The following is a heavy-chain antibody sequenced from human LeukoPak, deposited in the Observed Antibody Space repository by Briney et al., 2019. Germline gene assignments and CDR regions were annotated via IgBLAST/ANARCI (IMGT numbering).Heavy chain of an antibody. V-gene: IGHV3-30*04. CDR1: GFTFSSYA. CDR3: ARESTDCSSTSCYAEYFDY. CDR2: ISYDGSNK. J-gene: IGHJ4*02. Sequence: PGRSLRLSCAASGFTFSSYAKHWVRQAPGKGLEWVAVISYDGSNKYYADSVKGRFTISRDNSKNTLYLQMNSLRAEDTAVYYCARESTDCSSTSCYAEYFDYWGQGTLVTVSS. D-gene: IGHD2-2*01.